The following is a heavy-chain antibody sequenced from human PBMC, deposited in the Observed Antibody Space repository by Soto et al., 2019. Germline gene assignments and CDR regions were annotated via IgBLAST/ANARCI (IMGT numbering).Heavy chain of an antibody. J-gene: IGHJ4*02. CDR1: GFTFSNAW. D-gene: IGHD3-10*01. V-gene: IGHV3-15*07. CDR3: ATGGYYFDY. CDR2: IKSKPKGGTT. Sequence: EVQLVESGGGLVKPGGSLRLSCAGSGFTFSNAWMNWVRQAPGKGLEWVGRIKSKPKGGTTDYAAPVKGRFTISRDDSKNTVYLQVNSLRTEDTAVYYCATGGYYFDYWGQGTLVTVSS.